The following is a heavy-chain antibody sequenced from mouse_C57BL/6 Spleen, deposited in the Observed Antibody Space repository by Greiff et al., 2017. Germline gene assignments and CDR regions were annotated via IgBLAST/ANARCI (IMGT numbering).Heavy chain of an antibody. CDR3: ARGYYYGSSLYAMDY. J-gene: IGHJ4*01. CDR2: INPSSGYT. D-gene: IGHD1-1*01. Sequence: QVQLQQSGAELARPGASVKMSYKASGYTFTSYTMHWVKQRPGQGLEWIGYINPSSGYTKYNQKFKDKATLTADKSSSTAYMQLSSLTSEDSAVYYCARGYYYGSSLYAMDYWGQGTSVTVSS. CDR1: GYTFTSYT. V-gene: IGHV1-4*01.